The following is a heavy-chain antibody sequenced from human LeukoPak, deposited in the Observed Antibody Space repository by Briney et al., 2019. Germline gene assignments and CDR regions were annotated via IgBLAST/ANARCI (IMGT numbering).Heavy chain of an antibody. CDR1: GFTVSSNY. Sequence: PGGSLRLSCAASGFTVSSNYMSWVRQAPGKGLEWVSVIYSGGSTYYADSVKGRFTISRDNSKNTLYLQMNSLRAEDTAVYYCARYSVGAFDYWGQETLVTVSS. J-gene: IGHJ4*02. CDR2: IYSGGST. V-gene: IGHV3-53*01. CDR3: ARYSVGAFDY. D-gene: IGHD6-13*01.